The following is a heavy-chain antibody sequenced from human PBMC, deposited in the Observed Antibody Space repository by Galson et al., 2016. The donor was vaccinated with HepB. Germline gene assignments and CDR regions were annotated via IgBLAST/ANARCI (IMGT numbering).Heavy chain of an antibody. CDR1: GVSISSSAYF. V-gene: IGHV4-39*01. CDR2: INYRGRT. J-gene: IGHJ4*02. D-gene: IGHD4-11*01. CDR3: ASPTGAIDY. Sequence: SETLSLTCTVSGVSISSSAYFWGWIRQSPGKGLEWIGSINYRGRTFYNPSLKSRVTISVDTSKSQFSLPVISVTAAGTAVYYCASPTGAIDYWGRGTLVTVSS.